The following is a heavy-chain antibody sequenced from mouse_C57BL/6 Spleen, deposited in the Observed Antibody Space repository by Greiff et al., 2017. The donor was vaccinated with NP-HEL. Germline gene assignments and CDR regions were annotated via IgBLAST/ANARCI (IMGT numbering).Heavy chain of an antibody. D-gene: IGHD1-3*01. J-gene: IGHJ3*01. CDR1: GYTFTSYW. CDR3: ATGSKWAWFAY. CDR2: IYPGSGST. V-gene: IGHV1-55*01. Sequence: QVQLQQSGAELVKPGASVKLSCKASGYTFTSYWITWVKQRPGQGLEWIGDIYPGSGSTNYNEKFKSKATLTVDTSSSTAYMQLSSLTSEDSAVYYCATGSKWAWFAYWGQGTLVTVSA.